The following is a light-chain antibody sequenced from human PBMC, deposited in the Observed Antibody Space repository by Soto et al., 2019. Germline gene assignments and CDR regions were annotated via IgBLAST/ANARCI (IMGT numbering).Light chain of an antibody. CDR3: QSYDSSLSGSV. J-gene: IGLJ3*02. CDR1: SSNIGAGYD. Sequence: QSVLTQPPSVSGAPGQRVTNSCTGSSSNIGAGYDVHWYQQLPGTAPKLLIYGNSHRPSGVPDRFSGSKSGTSASLAITGLHAEDEADYYCQSYDSSLSGSVFGGGTQLTVL. V-gene: IGLV1-40*01. CDR2: GNS.